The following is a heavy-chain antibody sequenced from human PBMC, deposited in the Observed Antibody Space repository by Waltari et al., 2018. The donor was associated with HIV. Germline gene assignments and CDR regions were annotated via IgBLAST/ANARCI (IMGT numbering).Heavy chain of an antibody. J-gene: IGHJ3*02. D-gene: IGHD3-3*01. CDR2: ISAYNGNT. V-gene: IGHV1-18*01. Sequence: QVQLVQSGAEVKKPGASVQVSCKASGYTFTRYGTSWVRKAPGQGLEWMGWISAYNGNTNYAQKLQGRVTMTTDTSTSTAYMELRSLRSDDTAVYYCARDITRTMKGAFDIWGQGTMVTVSS. CDR1: GYTFTRYG. CDR3: ARDITRTMKGAFDI.